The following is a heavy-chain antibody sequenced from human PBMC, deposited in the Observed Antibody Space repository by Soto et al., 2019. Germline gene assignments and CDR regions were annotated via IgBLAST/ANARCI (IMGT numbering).Heavy chain of an antibody. CDR2: IIPIFGTA. J-gene: IGHJ4*02. Sequence: SVKVSCKASGGTFSSYAISWVRQAPGQGLEWMGGIIPIFGTANYAQKFQGRVTITADESTSTAYMELSSLRSEDTAVYYCARGPPRLTGTVFDYWGQGALVTVSS. V-gene: IGHV1-69*13. CDR1: GGTFSSYA. CDR3: ARGPPRLTGTVFDY. D-gene: IGHD1-20*01.